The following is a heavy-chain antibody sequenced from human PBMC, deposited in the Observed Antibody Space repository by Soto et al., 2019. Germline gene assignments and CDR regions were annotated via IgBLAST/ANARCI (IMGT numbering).Heavy chain of an antibody. J-gene: IGHJ6*02. CDR3: ARVREPHLDHYGLDV. V-gene: IGHV1-8*01. CDR1: GYTFTSYD. Sequence: WASVKVSCKASGYTFTSYDINWVRQATGQGLEWMGWMNPNSGNTGYAQKFQGRVTMTRNTSISTAYMELSSLRSEDTAVYFCARVREPHLDHYGLDVWGQGTTVTVSS. D-gene: IGHD1-1*01. CDR2: MNPNSGNT.